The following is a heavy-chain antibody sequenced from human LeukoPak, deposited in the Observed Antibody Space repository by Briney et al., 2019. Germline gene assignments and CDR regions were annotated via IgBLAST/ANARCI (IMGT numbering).Heavy chain of an antibody. V-gene: IGHV3-21*01. Sequence: GGTLRLSCAASGFTFSTYAMNWVRQAPGKGLEWVSSISSSSSYIYYADSVKGRFTISRDNAKNSLYLQMNSLRAEDTAVYYCATVVPDPSLGLTDAFDIWGQGTMVTVSS. D-gene: IGHD3-16*01. CDR2: ISSSSSYI. CDR1: GFTFSTYA. J-gene: IGHJ3*02. CDR3: ATVVPDPSLGLTDAFDI.